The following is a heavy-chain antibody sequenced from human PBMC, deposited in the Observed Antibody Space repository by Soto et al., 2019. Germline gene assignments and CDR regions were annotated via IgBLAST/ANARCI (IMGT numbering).Heavy chain of an antibody. D-gene: IGHD3-10*02. CDR1: GGSVSSGSYY. CDR2: IYYSGST. V-gene: IGHV4-61*01. Sequence: QVQLQESGPGLVKPSETLSLTCTVSGGSVSSGSYYWSWIRQPPGKGLEWIGYIYYSGSTNYNPSLKSRVTISVDTSKNQFSLKLSSVTAADTAVYHCARGDGDGYNVPYYYYGMDVWGQGTTVTVSS. J-gene: IGHJ6*02. CDR3: ARGDGDGYNVPYYYYGMDV.